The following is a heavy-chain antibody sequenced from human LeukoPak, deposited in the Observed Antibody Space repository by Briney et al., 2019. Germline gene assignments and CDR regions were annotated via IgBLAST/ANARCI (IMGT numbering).Heavy chain of an antibody. CDR2: IWYDGSNK. D-gene: IGHD2/OR15-2a*01. Sequence: GGSLRLSCAASGFTFSSSGMLWVRQAPGKGMEWVAVIWYDGSNKYYADSVKGRFTISRDNSKNTLYLQMNSLRAEDTAVYYCARGPFPQTGMEVWGQGTTVTVSS. V-gene: IGHV3-33*01. CDR1: GFTFSSSG. CDR3: ARGPFPQTGMEV. J-gene: IGHJ6*02.